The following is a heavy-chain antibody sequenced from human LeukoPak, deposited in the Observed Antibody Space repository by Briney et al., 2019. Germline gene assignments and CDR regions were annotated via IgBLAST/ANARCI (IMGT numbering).Heavy chain of an antibody. D-gene: IGHD6-19*01. V-gene: IGHV1-69*05. CDR3: AQGAIAVAGYHAFDI. CDR2: IIPIFGTA. CDR1: GGTFSSYA. J-gene: IGHJ3*02. Sequence: SVKVSCKASGGTFSSYAISWVRQAPGQGLEWMGRIIPIFGTANYAQKFKGRVPITTDESTSTAYMELSSLRSEDTAVYYCAQGAIAVAGYHAFDIWGQGTMVTVSS.